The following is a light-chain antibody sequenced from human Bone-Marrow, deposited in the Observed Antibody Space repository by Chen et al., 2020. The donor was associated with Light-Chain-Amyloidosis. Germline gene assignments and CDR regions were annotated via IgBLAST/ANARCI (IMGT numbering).Light chain of an antibody. J-gene: IGLJ3*02. V-gene: IGLV3-21*02. CDR3: QVWDRSSDRPV. CDR2: DDS. Sequence: SYVLTQPSSVLVAPGQTATMAWGGNNIGSTSVHWYQQTPGQAPLLVVYDDSDRPSGIPERLSGSNSGNTATLTISRVEAGDEADYYCQVWDRSSDRPVFGGGTKLTVL. CDR1: NIGSTS.